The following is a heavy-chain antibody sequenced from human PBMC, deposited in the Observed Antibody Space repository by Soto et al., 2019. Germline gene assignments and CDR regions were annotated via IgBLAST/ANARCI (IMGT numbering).Heavy chain of an antibody. CDR1: GYTFTHYG. CDR2: ISAYNGNT. J-gene: IGHJ4*02. D-gene: IGHD2-15*01. CDR3: ARRVPGSGVPVWDY. V-gene: IGHV1-18*04. Sequence: QIQLVQSGAEMKKPGASVKVSCKPSGYTFTHYGVSWLRQAPGQGLEWMGWISAYNGNTDYAHKFQGRVALTTDTSTSTAYMKLRGLSPDDTAVNDCARRVPGSGVPVWDYWGQGTLVTVSS.